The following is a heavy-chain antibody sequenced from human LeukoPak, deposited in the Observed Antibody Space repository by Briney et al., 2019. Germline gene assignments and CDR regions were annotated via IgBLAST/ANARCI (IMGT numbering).Heavy chain of an antibody. Sequence: PGRSLRLSCAASGFTFSSYAMHWVRQAPGKGLEWVAVISYDGSNKYYADSVKGRFTISRDNSKNTLYLQMNSLRAEDTAVYYCARGWSRIQLWFPYFDYWGQGTLVTVSS. V-gene: IGHV3-30-3*01. CDR2: ISYDGSNK. CDR1: GFTFSSYA. D-gene: IGHD5-18*01. CDR3: ARGWSRIQLWFPYFDY. J-gene: IGHJ4*02.